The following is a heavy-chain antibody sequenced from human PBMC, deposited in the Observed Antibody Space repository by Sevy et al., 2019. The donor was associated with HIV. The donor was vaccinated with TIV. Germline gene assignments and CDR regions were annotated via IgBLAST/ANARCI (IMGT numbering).Heavy chain of an antibody. CDR3: AGGEGYRGLYFDY. V-gene: IGHV3-30*03. CDR2: ILSDGSQK. J-gene: IGHJ4*02. Sequence: GGSLRLSCEASGFTFSDYDMHWVRQAPGKGLEWVALILSDGSQKYHEDSVKGRFTISRDNSKNTVYLQMNSLRANDTAVFYCAGGEGYRGLYFDYWGQGSLVTVSS. D-gene: IGHD5-12*01. CDR1: GFTFSDYD.